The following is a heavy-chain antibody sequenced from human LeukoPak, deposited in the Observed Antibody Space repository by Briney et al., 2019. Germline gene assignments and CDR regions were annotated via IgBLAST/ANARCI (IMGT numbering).Heavy chain of an antibody. CDR3: XXVWEYGDGYNWFDP. D-gene: IGHD1-26*01. Sequence: SQTLSLTCAISGDSVSSNSAAWNWIRQSPSRGLEWLGRTYYRSRWYNDYPLSVKSRITIKPDTSKNQFSLQLRSVTAADTAVXXXXXVWEYGDGYNWFDPWGQGTLVTVSS. J-gene: IGHJ5*02. CDR2: TYYRSRWYN. V-gene: IGHV6-1*01. CDR1: GDSVSSNSAA.